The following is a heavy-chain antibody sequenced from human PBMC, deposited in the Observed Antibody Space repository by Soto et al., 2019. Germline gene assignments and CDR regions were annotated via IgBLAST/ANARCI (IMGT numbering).Heavy chain of an antibody. J-gene: IGHJ3*02. CDR2: ISGSGGST. CDR1: GFTFSSYA. Sequence: EVQLLESGGGLVQPGGSLRLSCAASGFTFSSYAMSWVRQAPGKGLEWVSAISGSGGSTYYADSVKGRFTISRDNSKNTRYLEMNNVRAEDTAVYYCAKSALKVEGGIAVACTKPFQDAFDIWVQATMVMVSS. V-gene: IGHV3-23*01. CDR3: AKSALKVEGGIAVACTKPFQDAFDI. D-gene: IGHD6-19*01.